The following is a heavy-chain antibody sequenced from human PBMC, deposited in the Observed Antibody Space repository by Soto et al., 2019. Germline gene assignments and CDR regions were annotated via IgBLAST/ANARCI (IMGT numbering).Heavy chain of an antibody. D-gene: IGHD3-10*01. CDR2: IYHSGST. CDR3: ARGAGSGSDYYYYYGMDV. Sequence: LSLTCAVSGGSISSGGYSWSWIRQPPGKGPEWIGYIYHSGSTYYNPSLKSRVTISVDRSKNQFSLKLSSVTAADTAVYYCARGAGSGSDYYYYYGMDVWGQGTTVTVSS. V-gene: IGHV4-30-2*01. J-gene: IGHJ6*02. CDR1: GGSISSGGYS.